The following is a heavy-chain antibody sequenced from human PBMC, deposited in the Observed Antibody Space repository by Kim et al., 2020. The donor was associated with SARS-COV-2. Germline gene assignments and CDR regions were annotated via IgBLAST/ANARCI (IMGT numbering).Heavy chain of an antibody. J-gene: IGHJ3*02. V-gene: IGHV3-48*02. CDR2: I. Sequence: IYYADSVECRFTISRDNAKNSLYLQKNSLRDEDTAVYYCAGPPWGAFDIWGQGTMVTVSS. CDR3: AGPPWGAFDI. D-gene: IGHD7-27*01.